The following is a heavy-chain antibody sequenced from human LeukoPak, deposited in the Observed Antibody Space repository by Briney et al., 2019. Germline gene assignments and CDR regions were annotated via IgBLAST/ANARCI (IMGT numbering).Heavy chain of an antibody. D-gene: IGHD3-22*01. J-gene: IGHJ4*02. CDR2: IYSGGST. CDR3: ARGGYDSSGYYPDY. Sequence: GGSLRLSCAASGFTFSSYAMSWVRQAPGKGLEWVSVIYSGGSTYYADSVKGRFTISRDNSKNTLYLQMNSLRAEDTAVYYCARGGYDSSGYYPDYWGQGTLVTVSS. CDR1: GFTFSSYA. V-gene: IGHV3-53*01.